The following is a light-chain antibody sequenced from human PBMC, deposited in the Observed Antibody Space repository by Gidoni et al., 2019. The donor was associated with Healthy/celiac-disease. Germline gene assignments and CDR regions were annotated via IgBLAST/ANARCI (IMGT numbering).Light chain of an antibody. V-gene: IGKV3-15*01. CDR3: QQYINWPL. Sequence: EIVMTQPPATLSVSPGERATLSCRASQSVSSNLAWYQQKPGQAPRLLIYGASTRATGIPARFSGSGSGTEFTLTISSLQSEDFAVYHCQQYINWPLFGGGTKVEIK. CDR1: QSVSSN. J-gene: IGKJ4*01. CDR2: GAS.